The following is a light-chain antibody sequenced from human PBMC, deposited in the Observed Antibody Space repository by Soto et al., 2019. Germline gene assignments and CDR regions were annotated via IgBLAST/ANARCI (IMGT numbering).Light chain of an antibody. J-gene: IGKJ1*01. CDR2: GAS. CDR3: QQYNNWPRT. CDR1: QSVSSN. V-gene: IGKV3-15*01. Sequence: EIVMTRSSATLSESPGERATLSCRASQSVSSNLAWYQQKPVQAPRLLIYGASTRATGIPARFSGSGSGTEFTLTISSLQSEDFAVYYCQQYNNWPRTFGQGTKVDI.